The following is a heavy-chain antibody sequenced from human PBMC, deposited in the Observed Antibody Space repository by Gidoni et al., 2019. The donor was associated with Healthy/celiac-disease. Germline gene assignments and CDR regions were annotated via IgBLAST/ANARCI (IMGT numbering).Heavy chain of an antibody. D-gene: IGHD1-7*01. Sequence: EVQLVESGGGLVQPGGSLRLSCAASGFTFSSYSMNWVRQAPGKGLEWVSYMSSSSSTIYYADSVKGRFTISRDNAKNSLYLQMNSLRDEDTAVYYCARDPSYNWNYYFWFDPWGQGTLVTVSS. CDR2: MSSSSSTI. CDR1: GFTFSSYS. J-gene: IGHJ5*02. CDR3: ARDPSYNWNYYFWFDP. V-gene: IGHV3-48*02.